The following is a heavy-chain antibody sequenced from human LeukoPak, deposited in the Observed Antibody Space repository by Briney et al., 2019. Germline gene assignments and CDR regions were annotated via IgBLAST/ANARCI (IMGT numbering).Heavy chain of an antibody. Sequence: GGSLRLSCAASGFTFSDYYMSWIRQAPGKGLEWVSYISSSGSTIYYADSVKGRFTISRDNAKNSLYLQMNSLRAEDTAVYYCARDWASYNWNVEDAFDIWGQGTMVTVSS. CDR2: ISSSGSTI. J-gene: IGHJ3*02. D-gene: IGHD1-1*01. V-gene: IGHV3-11*01. CDR3: ARDWASYNWNVEDAFDI. CDR1: GFTFSDYY.